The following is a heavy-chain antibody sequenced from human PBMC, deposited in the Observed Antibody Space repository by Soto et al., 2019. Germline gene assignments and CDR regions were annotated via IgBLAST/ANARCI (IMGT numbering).Heavy chain of an antibody. J-gene: IGHJ3*02. CDR2: IYSGGST. Sequence: EVQLVESGGGLVQPGGSLRLSCAASGFSVSSHYMSWVRQAPGKGLERVSLIYSGGSTYYADSVKGRFTISRHNSKNTLYLQMNSLRAEDTAVYYCASGWRVDAFDIWGQGTMVTVSS. D-gene: IGHD3-3*01. CDR3: ASGWRVDAFDI. V-gene: IGHV3-53*04. CDR1: GFSVSSHY.